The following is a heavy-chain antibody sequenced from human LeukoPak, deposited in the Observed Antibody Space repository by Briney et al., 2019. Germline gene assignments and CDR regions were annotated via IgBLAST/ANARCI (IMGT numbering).Heavy chain of an antibody. V-gene: IGHV3-33*06. Sequence: GGSLRLTCAASGFTFSSYGMHWFRQAPGKGLEWVAVIWYDGSKKYYADSVKGRFTISRDNSKNTLYLQMDSLRAEDTAVYYCAKYNTGSVDYWGQGTLVTVSS. CDR3: AKYNTGSVDY. J-gene: IGHJ4*02. D-gene: IGHD2-8*02. CDR2: IWYDGSKK. CDR1: GFTFSSYG.